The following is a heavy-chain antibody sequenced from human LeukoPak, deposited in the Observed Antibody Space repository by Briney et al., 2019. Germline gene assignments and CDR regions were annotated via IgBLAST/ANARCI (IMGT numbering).Heavy chain of an antibody. CDR3: ARDFSSKLEWLAYVTGDDAFDV. D-gene: IGHD3-3*01. CDR2: VNPKTGGT. J-gene: IGHJ3*01. V-gene: IGHV1-2*02. Sequence: GASVKVSCKAFGYRFTGYHLHWVRQAPRQGLEWMGWVNPKTGGTNYARKFQGRVTMTRDTSINTVNMELSRLTSDDTAVYYCARDFSSKLEWLAYVTGDDAFDVWGQGTMITVS. CDR1: GYRFTGYH.